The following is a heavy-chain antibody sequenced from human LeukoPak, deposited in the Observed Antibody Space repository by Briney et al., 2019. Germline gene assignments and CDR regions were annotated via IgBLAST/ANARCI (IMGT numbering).Heavy chain of an antibody. CDR3: AGDRELGWLQTDY. D-gene: IGHD5-24*01. CDR2: INSDGSST. CDR1: GFTFSSYW. Sequence: GASLRLSCAASGFTFSSYWMHWVRQAPGKGLVWVSRINSDGSSTSYADSVKGRFTISRDNAKNTLYLQMNSLRAEDTAVYYCAGDRELGWLQTDYWGQGTLATVSS. J-gene: IGHJ4*02. V-gene: IGHV3-74*01.